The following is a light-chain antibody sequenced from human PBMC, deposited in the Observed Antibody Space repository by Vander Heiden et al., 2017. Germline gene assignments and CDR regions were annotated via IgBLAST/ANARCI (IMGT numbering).Light chain of an antibody. CDR1: QSISSY. J-gene: IGKJ3*01. V-gene: IGKV1-39*01. CDR3: QRSYSTPIFT. CDR2: AAS. Sequence: DIQMTQSPSSLSASVGDRVTITCRASQSISSYLNWYQQKPGKAPKLLIYAASSLKSGVPSRFSGSGSGTDFTLTISSLQPEDFATYYCQRSYSTPIFTFGPGTKVEIK.